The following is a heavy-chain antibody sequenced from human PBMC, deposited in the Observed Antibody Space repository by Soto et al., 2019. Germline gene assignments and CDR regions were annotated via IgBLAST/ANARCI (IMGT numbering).Heavy chain of an antibody. CDR1: TFSNYR. J-gene: IGHJ2*01. CDR3: ARGNDRWLHLRYSAL. D-gene: IGHD5-12*01. CDR2: IIPIFGTA. Sequence: TFSNYRTRWSPHPPKKKLEWMGGIIPIFGTANYAQKFQGRVTITADESTSTAYMELSSLRSEDTAVYYCARGNDRWLHLRYSALWGRRSLV. V-gene: IGHV1-69*01.